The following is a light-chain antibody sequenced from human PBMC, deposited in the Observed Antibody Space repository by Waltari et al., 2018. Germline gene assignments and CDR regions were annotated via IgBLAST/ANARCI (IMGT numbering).Light chain of an antibody. CDR3: AAWDDSLSGGV. CDR1: SSNTGSNY. Sequence: QSVLTPPPSASGTPGQRVTISCSGSSSNTGSNYLYWYQQLPGTAPKLLISRNNQRPSGVPDRFSGSKSGTSASLAISGLRSEDEADYYCAAWDDSLSGGVFGGGTKLTVL. J-gene: IGLJ3*02. CDR2: RNN. V-gene: IGLV1-47*01.